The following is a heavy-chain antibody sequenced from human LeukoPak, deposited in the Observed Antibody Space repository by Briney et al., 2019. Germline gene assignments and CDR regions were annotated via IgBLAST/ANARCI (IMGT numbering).Heavy chain of an antibody. CDR1: GYTFTSYA. V-gene: IGHV1-18*01. Sequence: GASVKVSCKASGYTFTSYAMHWVRQAPGQRLEWMGWISAYNGNTNYAQKLQGRVTMTTDTSTSTAYMELRSLRSDDTAVYYCASMYYYGSGSMFWFDPWGQGTLVTVSS. J-gene: IGHJ5*02. D-gene: IGHD3-10*01. CDR2: ISAYNGNT. CDR3: ASMYYYGSGSMFWFDP.